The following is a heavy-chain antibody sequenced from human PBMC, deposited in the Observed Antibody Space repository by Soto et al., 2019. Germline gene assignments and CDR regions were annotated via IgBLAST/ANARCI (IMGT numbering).Heavy chain of an antibody. CDR2: IGTAGDT. V-gene: IGHV3-13*04. D-gene: IGHD5-12*01. CDR3: ARVGRLRFFDY. CDR1: GFTFSSYA. J-gene: IGHJ4*02. Sequence: EVQLVESGGGLVQPGGSLRLSCAASGFTFSSYAMHWVRQATGKGLEWVSAIGTAGDTYYPGSVKGRFTISRENAKNSLYLQMNSLRAGDTAVYYCARVGRLRFFDYWGQGTLVTGSS.